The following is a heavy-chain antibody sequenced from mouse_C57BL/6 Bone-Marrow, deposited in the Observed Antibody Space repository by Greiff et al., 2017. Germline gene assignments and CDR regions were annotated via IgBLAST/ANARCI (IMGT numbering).Heavy chain of an antibody. J-gene: IGHJ2*01. Sequence: QVQLKQPGAELVRPGTSVKLSCKASGYTFTSYWMHWVKQRPGQGLEWIGVIDPSDSYTNYNQKFKGKATLTVDTSSSTAYMQLSSLTSEDSAVYYCARSGGYFDYWGQGTTLTVSS. CDR2: IDPSDSYT. V-gene: IGHV1-59*01. D-gene: IGHD2-2*01. CDR1: GYTFTSYW. CDR3: ARSGGYFDY.